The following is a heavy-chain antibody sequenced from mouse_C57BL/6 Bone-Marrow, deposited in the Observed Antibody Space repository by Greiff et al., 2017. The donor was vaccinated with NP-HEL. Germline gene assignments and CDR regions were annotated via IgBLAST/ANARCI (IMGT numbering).Heavy chain of an antibody. D-gene: IGHD1-1*02. Sequence: VQLVESGGGLVQPKGSLKLSCAASGFSFNTYAMNWVRQAPGKGLEWVARIRSKSNNYATYYADSVKDRFTISRDDSESMLYLQMNNLKTEDTAMYYCVRGGGYYAMDYWGQGTSVTVSS. CDR2: IRSKSNNYAT. CDR3: VRGGGYYAMDY. V-gene: IGHV10-1*01. CDR1: GFSFNTYA. J-gene: IGHJ4*01.